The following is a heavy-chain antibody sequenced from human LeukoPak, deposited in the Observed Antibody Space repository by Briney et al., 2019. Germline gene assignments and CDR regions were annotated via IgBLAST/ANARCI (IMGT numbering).Heavy chain of an antibody. Sequence: GGSLRLSCAASGFTFSSYAMHWVRQAPGKGLEWVAVISYDGSNKYYADSLEGRFTISRDSSKNTLYLQVNSLRAEDTAVYYCARTVVAANYDAFDIWGPGTMVTVSS. CDR1: GFTFSSYA. CDR3: ARTVVAANYDAFDI. D-gene: IGHD2-15*01. V-gene: IGHV3-30*14. CDR2: ISYDGSNK. J-gene: IGHJ3*02.